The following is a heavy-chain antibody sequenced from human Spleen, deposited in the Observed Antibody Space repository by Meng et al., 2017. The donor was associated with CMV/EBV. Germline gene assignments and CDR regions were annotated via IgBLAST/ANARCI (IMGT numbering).Heavy chain of an antibody. J-gene: IGHJ4*02. CDR2: IYYSGST. D-gene: IGHD6-19*01. CDR3: ARVSSGWDYFDY. Sequence: LQQWGVGLLKPSETLSLTCTVSGGSVSSGGYYWTWIRQHPGKGLEWFGHIYYSGSTFYNPSLKRRVIISIDTSKNQFSLNLRSVTAADTAVYYCARVSSGWDYFDYWGQGTLVTVSS. CDR1: GGSVSSGGYY. V-gene: IGHV4-31*03.